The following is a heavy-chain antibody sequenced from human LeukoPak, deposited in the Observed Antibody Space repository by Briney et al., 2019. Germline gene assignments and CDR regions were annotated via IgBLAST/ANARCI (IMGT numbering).Heavy chain of an antibody. CDR1: GGSISGSSYY. CDR2: IYYSGST. J-gene: IGHJ4*02. CDR3: ARDLTIFGVVPYYFDY. Sequence: SETLSLTCTVSGGSISGSSYYWGWIRQPPGKGLEWIGSIYYSGSTYHNPSLKSRVTISVDMSKNQFSLKLSSVTAADTAVYYCARDLTIFGVVPYYFDYWGQGTLVTVSS. V-gene: IGHV4-39*07. D-gene: IGHD3-3*01.